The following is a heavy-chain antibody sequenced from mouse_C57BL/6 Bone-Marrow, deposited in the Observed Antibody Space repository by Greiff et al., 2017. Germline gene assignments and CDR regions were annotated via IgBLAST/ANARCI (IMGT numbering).Heavy chain of an antibody. CDR3: GGGWLPGYCDV. D-gene: IGHD2-3*01. CDR2: IDPSDSYT. V-gene: IGHV1-50*01. Sequence: VQLQQPGAELVKPGASVKLSCQASGYTFTSYWMQWVKQRPGQGLEWIGEIDPSDSYTNYNQKFKGKATLTVDTSSSTAYMQLSSLTSEDSAVYYCGGGWLPGYCDVWGTGTTVTVSS. CDR1: GYTFTSYW. J-gene: IGHJ1*03.